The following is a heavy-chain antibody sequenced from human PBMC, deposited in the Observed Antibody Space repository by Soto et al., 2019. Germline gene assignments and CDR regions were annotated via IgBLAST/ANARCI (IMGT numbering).Heavy chain of an antibody. Sequence: QVQLVQSGPEVKKPGASVKVSCKTSGYTFTSYGIAWVRQAPGQGLEWMGWISTYKGNTNYAQKFQGRVTMTTDTSTSTAYMELRSLRSDDTSVYYCATRSPAFDYWGQGTLVTVSS. CDR2: ISTYKGNT. CDR1: GYTFTSYG. CDR3: ATRSPAFDY. J-gene: IGHJ4*02. V-gene: IGHV1-18*01.